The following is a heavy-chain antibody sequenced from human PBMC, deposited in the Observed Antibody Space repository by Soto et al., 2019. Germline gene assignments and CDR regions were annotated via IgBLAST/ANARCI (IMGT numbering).Heavy chain of an antibody. CDR1: GYTFTSYG. V-gene: IGHV1-18*04. D-gene: IGHD6-13*01. J-gene: IGHJ4*02. Sequence: ASVKVSCKASGYTFTSYGISWVRQAPGQGLEWMGWISAYNGNTNYAQKLQGRVTMTTDTSTSTAYMELRSLRSDDTAMYYCARAFAAARVVDYWGQGTLVTVSS. CDR3: ARAFAAARVVDY. CDR2: ISAYNGNT.